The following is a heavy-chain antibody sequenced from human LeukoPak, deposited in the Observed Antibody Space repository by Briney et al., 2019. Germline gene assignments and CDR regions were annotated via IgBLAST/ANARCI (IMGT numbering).Heavy chain of an antibody. V-gene: IGHV1-8*01. CDR1: GYTFTSYD. CDR3: ARGVVPAAIPIDY. CDR2: MNPNSGNT. D-gene: IGHD2-2*01. J-gene: IGHJ4*02. Sequence: GASVKVSCKASGYTFTSYDINWGRQATGQGLEWMGWMNPNSGNTGYAQKFQGRVTMTRNTSISTAYMELSSLRSEDTAVYYCARGVVPAAIPIDYWGQGTLVTVSS.